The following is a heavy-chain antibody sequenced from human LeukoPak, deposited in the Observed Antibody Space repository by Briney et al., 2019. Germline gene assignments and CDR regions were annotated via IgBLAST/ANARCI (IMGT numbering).Heavy chain of an antibody. Sequence: GGSLRLSCAASGFTFSSYDMHWVRQATGKGLEWVSAIGTAGDTYYPGSVKGRFTISRENAKNSLYLQMNSLRAGDTAVYYCARAITMVRGVIDAFDIWGQGTMVTVSS. J-gene: IGHJ3*02. D-gene: IGHD3-10*01. CDR2: IGTAGDT. V-gene: IGHV3-13*01. CDR1: GFTFSSYD. CDR3: ARAITMVRGVIDAFDI.